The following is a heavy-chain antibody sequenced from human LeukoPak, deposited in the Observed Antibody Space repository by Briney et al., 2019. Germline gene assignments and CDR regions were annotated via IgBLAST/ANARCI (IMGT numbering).Heavy chain of an antibody. D-gene: IGHD5-18*01. J-gene: IGHJ4*02. CDR3: AKVGGRGYSYGHYYFDY. CDR1: GFTFSSYW. CDR2: INHNGNVN. V-gene: IGHV3-7*01. Sequence: GGSLRLSCAASGFTFSSYWMNWARQAPGKGLEWLASINHNGNVNYYVDSVKGRFTISRDNSKNTLYLQMNSLRAEDTAVYYCAKVGGRGYSYGHYYFDYWGQGTLVTVSS.